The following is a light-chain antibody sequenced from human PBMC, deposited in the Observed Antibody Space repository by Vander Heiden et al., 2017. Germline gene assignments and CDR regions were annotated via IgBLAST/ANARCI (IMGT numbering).Light chain of an antibody. CDR1: RLGDKY. V-gene: IGLV3-1*01. CDR2: QDN. J-gene: IGLJ3*02. Sequence: SYELTQQPSVSVSPGQTARITCPGDRLGDKYACWYQQKPGQSPVLVIYQDNRRPSGIPERFSGSPSANTAPLTISGTKPMNEADYYCQAWDNNIMMFGGGTKLTVL. CDR3: QAWDNNIMM.